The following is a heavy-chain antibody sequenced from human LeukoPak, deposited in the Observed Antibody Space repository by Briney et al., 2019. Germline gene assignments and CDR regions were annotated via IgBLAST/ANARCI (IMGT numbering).Heavy chain of an antibody. CDR1: GGSFSGYY. Sequence: SETLSLTCAVYGGSFSGYYWSWIRQPPGKGLEWIGEINHSGSTNYNPSLKSRVTISVDTSKNQFSLELSSVTAADTAVYYCARGRQGWLRLGACYFDYWGQGTLVTVSS. J-gene: IGHJ4*02. CDR2: INHSGST. D-gene: IGHD5-12*01. CDR3: ARGRQGWLRLGACYFDY. V-gene: IGHV4-34*01.